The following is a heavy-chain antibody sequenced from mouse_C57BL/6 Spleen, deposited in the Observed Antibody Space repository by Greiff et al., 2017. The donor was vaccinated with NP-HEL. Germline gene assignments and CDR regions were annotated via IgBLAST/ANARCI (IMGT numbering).Heavy chain of an antibody. V-gene: IGHV1-22*01. CDR1: GYTFTDYN. CDR2: INPNNGGT. D-gene: IGHD5-1*01. J-gene: IGHJ4*01. CDR3: ARLPHAMDY. Sequence: EVQLQESGPELVKPGASVQMSCKASGYTFTDYNMHWVKQSHGKSLEWIGYINPNNGGTSYNQKFKGKATLTVNKSSSTAYMELRSLTSEDSAVYYCARLPHAMDYWGQGTSVTVSS.